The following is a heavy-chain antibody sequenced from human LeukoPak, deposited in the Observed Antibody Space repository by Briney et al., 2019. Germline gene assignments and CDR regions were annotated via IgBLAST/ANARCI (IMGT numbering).Heavy chain of an antibody. CDR1: RFTFSTYA. V-gene: IGHV3-23*01. J-gene: IGHJ4*02. CDR2: ISANGADK. CDR3: ANYRRPQGLAY. D-gene: IGHD1-14*01. Sequence: GGSLRLSCAVSRFTFSTYAMSWVRQAPGQGLQWVSAISANGADKYYADYVKGRFTISRDNSKNTLFLQMTSLGVEDTAVYFCANYRRPQGLAYWGQGTLVTVSS.